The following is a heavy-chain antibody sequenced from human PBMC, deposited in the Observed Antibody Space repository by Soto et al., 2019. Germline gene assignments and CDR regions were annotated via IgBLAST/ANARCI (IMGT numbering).Heavy chain of an antibody. CDR1: GFTFTSHA. V-gene: IGHV1-3*01. CDR2: VNAGNGDT. J-gene: IGHJ5*02. D-gene: IGHD3-22*01. Sequence: ASVKVSCKSSGFTFTSHAIHWVRQAPGQRLEWMGWVNAGNGDTKYSQKFQGRVTITADESTSTAYMELSSLRSEDTAVYYCARAGASIYDSSGYPWFDPWGQGTLVTVSS. CDR3: ARAGASIYDSSGYPWFDP.